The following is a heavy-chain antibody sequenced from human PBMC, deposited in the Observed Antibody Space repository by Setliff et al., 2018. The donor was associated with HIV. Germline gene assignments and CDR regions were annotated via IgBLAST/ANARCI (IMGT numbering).Heavy chain of an antibody. J-gene: IGHJ4*02. D-gene: IGHD3-16*01. V-gene: IGHV4-39*01. CDR1: DDFISSSSYY. Sequence: SETLSLTCTVSDDFISSSSYYWGWIRQPPGKGLEWIGSMSYSGSTYNNPSLKSRVTMSVDTSKNQFSLQLTSVTAADTAVYYCVNPSGAMGDFDSWGQGTLVTVSS. CDR2: MSYSGST. CDR3: VNPSGAMGDFDS.